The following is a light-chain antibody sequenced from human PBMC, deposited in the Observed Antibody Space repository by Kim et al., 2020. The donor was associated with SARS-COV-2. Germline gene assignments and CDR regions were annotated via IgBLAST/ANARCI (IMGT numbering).Light chain of an antibody. CDR1: QGIYNF. J-gene: IGKJ1*01. V-gene: IGKV1-16*02. CDR2: AAS. Sequence: IRMTQSPSSLSASVGESVTITCRASQGIYNFLAWFQKKPGKAPTSLIYAASSLQSGVPSKFSGSGSGTVFTLTITSVQPEDSATYYCQQYNSSPRTFGQGTKVDIK. CDR3: QQYNSSPRT.